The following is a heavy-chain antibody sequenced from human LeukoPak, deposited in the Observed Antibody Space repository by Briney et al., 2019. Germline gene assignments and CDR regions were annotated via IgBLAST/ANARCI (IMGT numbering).Heavy chain of an antibody. CDR3: ARVDAGMATTPFDY. D-gene: IGHD5-24*01. CDR1: GYTFTSYD. V-gene: IGHV1-46*01. J-gene: IGHJ4*02. CDR2: INPSGGGT. Sequence: ASVKVSCKASGYTFTSYDINWVRQATGQGLEWMGIINPSGGGTSYAQKFQDRVTMTRDMSTSTVYMELSSLRSEDTAVYYCARVDAGMATTPFDYWGQGTLVTVSS.